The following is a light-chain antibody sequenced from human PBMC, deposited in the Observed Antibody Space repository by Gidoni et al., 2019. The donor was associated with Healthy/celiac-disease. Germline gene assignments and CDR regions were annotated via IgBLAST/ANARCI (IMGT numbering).Light chain of an antibody. CDR3: QQSYSTTRVT. J-gene: IGKJ2*01. Sequence: DIQMTQSPSSLSASVGDRVTITCRASQSISSYLNWYQQKPGKAPKLLSYAASSLQSGVPSRFSGSGSGTDFTLTISSLQPEDFATYYCQQSYSTTRVTFGQGTKLEIK. V-gene: IGKV1-39*01. CDR1: QSISSY. CDR2: AAS.